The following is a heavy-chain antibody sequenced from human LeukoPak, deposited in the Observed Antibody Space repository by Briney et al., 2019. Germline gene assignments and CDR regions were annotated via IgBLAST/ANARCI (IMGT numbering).Heavy chain of an antibody. CDR2: ISYDGSNK. CDR1: GFTFSSYS. CDR3: AKVAPCSGGSCYSLLYYYYGMDV. Sequence: GGSLRLSCAASGFTFSSYSMHWVRQAPGKGLEWVAVISYDGSNKYYADSVKGRFTISRDNSKNTLYLQMNSLRAEDTAVYYCAKVAPCSGGSCYSLLYYYYGMDVWGQGTTVTVSS. V-gene: IGHV3-30*18. D-gene: IGHD2-15*01. J-gene: IGHJ6*02.